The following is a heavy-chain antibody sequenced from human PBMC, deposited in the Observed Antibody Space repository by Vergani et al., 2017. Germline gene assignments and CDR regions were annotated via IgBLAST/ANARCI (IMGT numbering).Heavy chain of an antibody. CDR3: ARDRRDSSGYPGGSFDI. CDR1: GFTFSSYS. V-gene: IGHV3-21*01. J-gene: IGHJ3*02. CDR2: ISSSSSYI. D-gene: IGHD3-22*01. Sequence: EVQLVESGGGLVQPGGSLRLSCAASGFTFSSYSMNWVRQAPGKGLEWVSSISSSSSYIYYADSVKGQFTMSRDNAKNSQYLQMNSLRAEDTAVYYCARDRRDSSGYPGGSFDIWGQGTMVTVSS.